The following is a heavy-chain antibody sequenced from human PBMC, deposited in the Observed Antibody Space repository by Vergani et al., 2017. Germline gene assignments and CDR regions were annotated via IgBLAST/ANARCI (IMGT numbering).Heavy chain of an antibody. V-gene: IGHV4-59*01. J-gene: IGHJ5*02. CDR1: GGSISSYY. Sequence: QVQLQESGPGLVKPSETLSLTCTVSGGSISSYYWSWIRQPPGNGLEWIGYIYYSGSTNYNPSLKSRVTISVDTSKNQFSLKLSSVTAADTAVYYCARAPSYSSSWYPNCFDPWGQGTLVTVSS. CDR3: ARAPSYSSSWYPNCFDP. CDR2: IYYSGST. D-gene: IGHD6-13*01.